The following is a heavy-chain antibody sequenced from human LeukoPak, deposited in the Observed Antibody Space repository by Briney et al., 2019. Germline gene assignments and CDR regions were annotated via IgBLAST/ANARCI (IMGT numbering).Heavy chain of an antibody. D-gene: IGHD3-10*01. V-gene: IGHV3-7*01. Sequence: TGGSLRLSCAASGFTFSSYWMSWVRQAPEKGLEWVANIKQDGSEKYYVDSVKGRFTISRDNAKNSLYLQMNSLRAEDTAVYYCARARGYYGSGTFDYWGQGTLVTVSS. CDR2: IKQDGSEK. CDR3: ARARGYYGSGTFDY. J-gene: IGHJ4*02. CDR1: GFTFSSYW.